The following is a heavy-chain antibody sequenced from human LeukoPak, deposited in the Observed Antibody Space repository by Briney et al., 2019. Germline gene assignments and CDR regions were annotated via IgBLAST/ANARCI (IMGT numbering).Heavy chain of an antibody. CDR2: IYYSGST. Sequence: GSLRLSCAASGFTFSSYSMNWVRQPPGKGLEWIGSIYYSGSTYYNPSLKSRVTISVDTSKNQFSLKLSSVTAADTAVYYCARDVTLLWFGESLGDYWGQGTLVTVSS. J-gene: IGHJ4*02. CDR3: ARDVTLLWFGESLGDY. CDR1: GFTFSSYS. D-gene: IGHD3-10*01. V-gene: IGHV4-39*07.